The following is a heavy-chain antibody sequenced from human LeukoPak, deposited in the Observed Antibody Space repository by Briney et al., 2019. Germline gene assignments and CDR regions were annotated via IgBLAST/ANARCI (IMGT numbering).Heavy chain of an antibody. V-gene: IGHV1-69*13. J-gene: IGHJ4*02. CDR1: GYTFTSYD. Sequence: VASVKVSCKASGYTFTSYDINWVRQATGQGLEWMGGIIPIFGTANYAQKFQGRVTITADESTSTAYMELSSLRSEDTAVYYCARLDSGLDYWGQGTLVTVSS. CDR3: ARLDSGLDY. D-gene: IGHD3-10*01. CDR2: IIPIFGTA.